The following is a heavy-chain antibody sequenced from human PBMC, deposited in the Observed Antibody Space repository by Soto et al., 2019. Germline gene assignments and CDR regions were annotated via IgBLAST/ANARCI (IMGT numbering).Heavy chain of an antibody. Sequence: QVQLVESGGGVVQPGRSLTLSCAASGFSFSSYGMHWVRQAPGKGLEWVAVIWNDGKNKYYVDSVEGRFTVSRDNSKDTLYLQMNSLRAEDTAVYHCARDRGGDEPSDYWGQGTLVTVSS. D-gene: IGHD2-21*02. V-gene: IGHV3-33*01. CDR1: GFSFSSYG. CDR2: IWNDGKNK. J-gene: IGHJ4*02. CDR3: ARDRGGDEPSDY.